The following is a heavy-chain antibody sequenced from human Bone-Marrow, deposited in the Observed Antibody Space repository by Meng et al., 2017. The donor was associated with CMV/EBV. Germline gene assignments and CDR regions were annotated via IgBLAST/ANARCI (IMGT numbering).Heavy chain of an antibody. CDR3: AKDGTVPAALPNGMDV. Sequence: GESLKISCAASGFTFSSYAMSWVRQAPGKGLEWVSAISGSGGSTYYADSVKGRFTISRDNSKNTLYLQMNSLRAEDTAVYYCAKDGTVPAALPNGMDVCGQGTTVTVSS. J-gene: IGHJ6*02. V-gene: IGHV3-23*01. D-gene: IGHD2-2*01. CDR2: ISGSGGST. CDR1: GFTFSSYA.